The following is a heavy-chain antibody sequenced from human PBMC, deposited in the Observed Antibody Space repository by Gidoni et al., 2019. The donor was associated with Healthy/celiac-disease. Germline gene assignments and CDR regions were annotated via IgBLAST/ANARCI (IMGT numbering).Heavy chain of an antibody. J-gene: IGHJ5*02. CDR2: ISSSSTYI. D-gene: IGHD3-3*01. V-gene: IGHV3-21*01. CDR1: GFPFRIYS. Sequence: EVQLVESGGGLVKPGGSLRLSCAASGFPFRIYSLNWVRQAPGKGVEGVSSISSSSTYIYYADSVKGRFTISRDNAKNSLYLQMNSLRAEDTAVYYCARGVAVVRVVGQSYWFDPWGQGTLVTVSS. CDR3: ARGVAVVRVVGQSYWFDP.